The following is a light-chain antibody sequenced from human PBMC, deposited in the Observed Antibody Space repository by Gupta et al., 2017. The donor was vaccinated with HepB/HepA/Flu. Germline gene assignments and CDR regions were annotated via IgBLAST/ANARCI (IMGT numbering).Light chain of an antibody. Sequence: EVVMTQSPATLSVSPGESATLSCRASQSVSSNLDWYQQKPGQAPRLLIYDASTRATGIPDRFSGSGSGTEFTLTGSSRQSEDFAVYYVQQDDNLWTFGQGAKVEIK. CDR3: QQDDNLWT. V-gene: IGKV3-15*01. CDR2: DAS. J-gene: IGKJ1*01. CDR1: QSVSSN.